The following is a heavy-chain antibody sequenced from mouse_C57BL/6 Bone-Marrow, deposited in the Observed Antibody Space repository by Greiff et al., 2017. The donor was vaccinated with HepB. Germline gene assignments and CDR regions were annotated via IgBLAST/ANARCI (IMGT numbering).Heavy chain of an antibody. Sequence: DVHLVESEGGLVQPGSSMKLSCTASGFTFSDYYMAWVRQVPEKGLEWVANINYDGSSTYYLDSLKSRFIISRDNAKNILYLQMSSLKSEDTATYYCARDSYYGSSYYYAMDYWGQGTSVTVSS. CDR1: GFTFSDYY. D-gene: IGHD1-1*01. J-gene: IGHJ4*01. CDR3: ARDSYYGSSYYYAMDY. CDR2: INYDGSST. V-gene: IGHV5-16*01.